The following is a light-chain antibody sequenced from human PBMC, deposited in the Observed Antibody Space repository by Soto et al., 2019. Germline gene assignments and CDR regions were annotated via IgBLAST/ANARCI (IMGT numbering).Light chain of an antibody. V-gene: IGKV1-33*01. Sequence: DIEMTQSPSSLSASVGDRVTVTCQASQDITYHLNWYQQKPGKAPKLLIYDSANLETGVPSRFSGSGSGTDFTFAISSLQAEDIATYYCQQYDSFQTFGQLTKLEIK. CDR1: QDITYH. CDR2: DSA. J-gene: IGKJ2*01. CDR3: QQYDSFQT.